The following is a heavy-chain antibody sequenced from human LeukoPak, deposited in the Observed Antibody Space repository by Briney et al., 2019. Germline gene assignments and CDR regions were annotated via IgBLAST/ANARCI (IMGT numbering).Heavy chain of an antibody. CDR3: ARGDYYDSSGYLFDTDAFDI. V-gene: IGHV4-31*03. D-gene: IGHD3-22*01. CDR2: IYYSGST. CDR1: GGSISSGGYY. J-gene: IGHJ3*02. Sequence: SETLSLTCTVSGGSISSGGYYWSWIRQHPGKGLEWIGYIYYSGSTYYNPSLKSRVTISVDTSKNQFSLKLSSVTAAGTAVYYCARGDYYDSSGYLFDTDAFDIWGQGTMVTVSS.